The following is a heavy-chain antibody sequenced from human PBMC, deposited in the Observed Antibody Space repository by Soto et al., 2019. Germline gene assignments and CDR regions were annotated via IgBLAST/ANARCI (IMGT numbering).Heavy chain of an antibody. Sequence: GGSLRLSCAASGFTFTSYWMHWVRQVPGKGLVWVSRINSDGSTTNYADSVRGRFTISRDNAKNTVYLQMNSLRAEDTAVYYCARGIKNFYGVDVWGQGTTVTVSS. CDR3: ARGIKNFYGVDV. J-gene: IGHJ6*02. D-gene: IGHD2-21*01. CDR1: GFTFTSYW. CDR2: INSDGSTT. V-gene: IGHV3-74*01.